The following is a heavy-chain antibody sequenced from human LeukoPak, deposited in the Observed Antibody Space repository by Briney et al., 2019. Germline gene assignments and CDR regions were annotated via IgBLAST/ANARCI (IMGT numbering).Heavy chain of an antibody. CDR3: ARDLGQWFGELSATGWFDP. CDR2: ISAYNGNT. V-gene: IGHV1-18*01. CDR1: GYTFTSYG. D-gene: IGHD3-10*01. J-gene: IGHJ5*02. Sequence: ASVKVFCKASGYTFTSYGISWVRQAPGQGLEWMGWISAYNGNTNYAQKLQGRVTMTTDTSTSTAYMELRSLRSDDTAVYYCARDLGQWFGELSATGWFDPGAREPWSPSPQ.